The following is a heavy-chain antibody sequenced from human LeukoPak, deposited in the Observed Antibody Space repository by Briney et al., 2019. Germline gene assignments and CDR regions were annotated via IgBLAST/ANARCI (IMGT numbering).Heavy chain of an antibody. D-gene: IGHD6-19*01. CDR1: GYAFTSYG. V-gene: IGHV1-18*01. CDR3: ARDGPQSQWLVYYYYYGMDV. CDR2: ISAYNGNT. J-gene: IGHJ6*02. Sequence: GASVKVSCTASGYAFTSYGISWVRQAPGQGLEWMGWISAYNGNTNYAQRLQGRVTMTTDTSTSTAYMELRSLRSDDTAVYYCARDGPQSQWLVYYYYYGMDVWGQGTTVTVSS.